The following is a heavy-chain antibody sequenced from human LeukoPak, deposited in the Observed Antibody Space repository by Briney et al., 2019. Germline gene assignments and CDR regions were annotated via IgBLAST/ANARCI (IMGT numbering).Heavy chain of an antibody. V-gene: IGHV3-21*01. D-gene: IGHD4-17*01. Sequence: GGSLRLSCAASGFTFSSYAMSWVRQAPGKGLEWVSSISSSSSYIYYADSVKGRFTISRDNAKNSLYLQMNSLRAEDTAVYYCARNDYGDYVDAFDIWGQGTMVTVSS. CDR2: ISSSSSYI. J-gene: IGHJ3*02. CDR1: GFTFSSYA. CDR3: ARNDYGDYVDAFDI.